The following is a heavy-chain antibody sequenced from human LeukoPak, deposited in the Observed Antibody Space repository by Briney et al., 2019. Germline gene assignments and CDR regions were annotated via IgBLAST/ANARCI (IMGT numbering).Heavy chain of an antibody. Sequence: GGSLRLSCAASGFTFSSYGMHWVRQAPGKGLEWVAVISYDGSNKYYADSVKGRFTISRDNSKNTLYLQMNSLRAEDTAVYYCAKTYSSSGYPGRYYWGQGTLVTVSS. J-gene: IGHJ4*02. V-gene: IGHV3-30*18. CDR3: AKTYSSSGYPGRYY. D-gene: IGHD3-22*01. CDR2: ISYDGSNK. CDR1: GFTFSSYG.